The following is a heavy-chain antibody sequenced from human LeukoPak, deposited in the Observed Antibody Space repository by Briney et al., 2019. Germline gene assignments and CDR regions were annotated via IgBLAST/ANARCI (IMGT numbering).Heavy chain of an antibody. D-gene: IGHD3-22*01. V-gene: IGHV3-23*01. CDR1: GFTFGTYA. CDR3: AKGTGYCDSSGYDPFDI. Sequence: PGGSLRLSCAASGFTFGTYAMSWVRQAPGKGLEWISAISGSGGSTYYADSVKGRFTISRDNSKNTLYLQMNSLRAEDTAVYYCAKGTGYCDSSGYDPFDIWGQGTMVTVSS. J-gene: IGHJ3*02. CDR2: ISGSGGST.